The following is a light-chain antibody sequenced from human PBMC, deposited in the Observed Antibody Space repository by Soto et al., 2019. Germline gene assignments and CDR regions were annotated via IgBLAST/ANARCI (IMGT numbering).Light chain of an antibody. J-gene: IGKJ3*01. V-gene: IGKV3-20*01. CDR1: QSVSSSY. CDR3: QQYWVSPIT. Sequence: EIVLTQSPGTLSLSPGERATLSCRASQSVSSSYLAWYQQTPGQAPRLLVYGASTRATGIPDRFSGSGSGTDFTLTISRLEPEDFAVYFCQQYWVSPITVGPGTKVEIK. CDR2: GAS.